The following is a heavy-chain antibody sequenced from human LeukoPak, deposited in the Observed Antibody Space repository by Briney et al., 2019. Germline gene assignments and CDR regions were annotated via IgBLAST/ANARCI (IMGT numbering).Heavy chain of an antibody. CDR2: ISSSGSTI. V-gene: IGHV3-11*04. D-gene: IGHD3-22*01. J-gene: IGHJ4*02. CDR3: ASPTGSSGYGWDY. CDR1: GFTVSSNY. Sequence: PGGSLRLSCAASGFTVSSNYMSWVRQAPGKGLEWVSYISSSGSTIYYADSVKGRFTISRDNAKNSLYLQMNSLRAEDTAVYYCASPTGSSGYGWDYWGQGTLVTVSS.